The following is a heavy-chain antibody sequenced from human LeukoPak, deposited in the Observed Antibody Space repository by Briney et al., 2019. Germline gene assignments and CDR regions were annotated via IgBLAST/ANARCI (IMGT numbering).Heavy chain of an antibody. J-gene: IGHJ5*02. V-gene: IGHV3-74*01. CDR1: GFTFSSYS. Sequence: GGSLRLSCTASGFTFSSYSMSWVRQGPGTGLEWVSRISTDGSSTDYADSVKGRFTISRENAKNTLYLQMNSLRAEDTAVYYCARTRTLPIAGGFDTWGQGSLVTVSS. CDR3: ARTRTLPIAGGFDT. D-gene: IGHD3-16*01. CDR2: ISTDGSST.